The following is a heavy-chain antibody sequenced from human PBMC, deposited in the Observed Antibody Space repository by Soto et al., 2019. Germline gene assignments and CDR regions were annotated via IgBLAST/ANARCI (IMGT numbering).Heavy chain of an antibody. J-gene: IGHJ4*02. D-gene: IGHD2-15*01. Sequence: QVQLQQWGAGLLKPSETLSLTCAVYGGSFSGYYWSWIRQPPGKGLEWIGEINHSGSTNYNPSLKSRVTISVDTSKNQFSLKLSSVTAADTAVYYCASSRYCSSGSCYSLDYWGQGTLVTVSS. CDR2: INHSGST. CDR1: GGSFSGYY. V-gene: IGHV4-34*01. CDR3: ASSRYCSSGSCYSLDY.